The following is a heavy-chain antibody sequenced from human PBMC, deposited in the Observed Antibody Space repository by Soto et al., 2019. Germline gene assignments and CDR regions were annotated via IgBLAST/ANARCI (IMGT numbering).Heavy chain of an antibody. CDR3: ARGYGDYVQIDP. CDR1: GASISSGCYY. Sequence: QVQLQESGPGLVKPSQTLSPTCTVSGASISSGCYYWSWIRQHPGKGLEWIGYIYYSRSTYYNPSLKSRVTISVDTSKNQFSLKLSSVTAADTAVYYSARGYGDYVQIDPWGQGTQVTVSS. D-gene: IGHD4-17*01. J-gene: IGHJ5*02. V-gene: IGHV4-31*03. CDR2: IYYSRST.